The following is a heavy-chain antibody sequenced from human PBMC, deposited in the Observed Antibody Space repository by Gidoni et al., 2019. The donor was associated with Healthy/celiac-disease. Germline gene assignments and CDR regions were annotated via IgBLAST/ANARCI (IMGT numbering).Heavy chain of an antibody. CDR3: TRDTPRRSFPPFEADY. CDR1: GFTFGDYA. CDR2: IRSKAYGGTT. J-gene: IGHJ4*02. Sequence: EVQLVESGGGLVQPGRSLRLSCTASGFTFGDYAMSWFRQAPGKGLEWVGFIRSKAYGGTTEYAASVKGRFTISRDDSKSIAYLQMNSLKTEDTAVYYCTRDTPRRSFPPFEADYWGQGTLVTVSS. V-gene: IGHV3-49*03.